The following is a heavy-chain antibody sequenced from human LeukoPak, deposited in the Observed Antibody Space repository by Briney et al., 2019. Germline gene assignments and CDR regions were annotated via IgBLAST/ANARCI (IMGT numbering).Heavy chain of an antibody. D-gene: IGHD2-21*01. V-gene: IGHV1-69*05. Sequence: GASVKVSCKASGGTFSSYAISWVRQAPGQGLEWMGGIIPIFGTANYAQKFQGRVTITTDESTSTAYMELSSLRSEDTAVYYCAGIRSLGYYYYYMDVWGKGTTVTVSS. CDR2: IIPIFGTA. CDR3: AGIRSLGYYYYYMDV. CDR1: GGTFSSYA. J-gene: IGHJ6*03.